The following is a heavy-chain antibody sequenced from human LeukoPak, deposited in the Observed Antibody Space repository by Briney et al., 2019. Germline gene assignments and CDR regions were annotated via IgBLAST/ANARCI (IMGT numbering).Heavy chain of an antibody. J-gene: IGHJ4*02. V-gene: IGHV4-39*02. CDR2: IYYSGST. CDR1: GGSLSSSSYF. Sequence: SETLSLTCTVSGGSLSSSSYFWAWIRQPPGKGLEWIGSIYYSGSTFYNPSLKSRVTISVDTSKNQFSLKLSSVTAADTAVYYCSREKSSSSECWGQGTLVTVSS. CDR3: SREKSSSSEC. D-gene: IGHD6-6*01.